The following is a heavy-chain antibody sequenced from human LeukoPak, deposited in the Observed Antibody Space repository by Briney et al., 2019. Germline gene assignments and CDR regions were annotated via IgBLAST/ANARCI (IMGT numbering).Heavy chain of an antibody. V-gene: IGHV1-2*02. CDR2: INPNSGAT. D-gene: IGHD3-22*01. J-gene: IGHJ4*02. CDR3: ARVGGIYYYDSSGYPTYFDS. CDR1: GYTFTAYY. Sequence: ASVTVSCKASGYTFTAYYMHWLRQAPGQGLEWMGWINPNSGATNYAQKFQGRVTMTRDTSISTAYMELSRLRSDDTAVYYCARVGGIYYYDSSGYPTYFDSWGQGTLVTVSS.